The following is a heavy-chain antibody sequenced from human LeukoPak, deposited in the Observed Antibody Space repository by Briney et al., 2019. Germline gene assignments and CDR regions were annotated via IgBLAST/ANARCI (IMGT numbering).Heavy chain of an antibody. Sequence: GGSLRLSCAASGFTFSSYAMHWVRQAPGKGLEWVTVISDDGNNKYFADSVKGRFTISRDNSKNTLYLQMNSLRAEDTAVYYCAKGGPHYGSGSYYAFDYWGQGTLVTVSS. CDR3: AKGGPHYGSGSYYAFDY. D-gene: IGHD3-10*01. J-gene: IGHJ4*02. V-gene: IGHV3-30*04. CDR2: ISDDGNNK. CDR1: GFTFSSYA.